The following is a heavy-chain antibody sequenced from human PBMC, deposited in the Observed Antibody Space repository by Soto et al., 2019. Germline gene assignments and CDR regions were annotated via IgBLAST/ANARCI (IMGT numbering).Heavy chain of an antibody. Sequence: SETLSLTCTVSGGSVSRDSNFWSWIRQPPGKGLEWIGYIYYSGPTRYNPSLESRVTISIDSSKNQVSLNLTSVTAADTAMYYCARGYSHYAHWGRGTLATVSS. CDR3: ARGYSHYAH. V-gene: IGHV4-61*01. D-gene: IGHD4-4*01. CDR1: GGSVSRDSNF. J-gene: IGHJ4*02. CDR2: IYYSGPT.